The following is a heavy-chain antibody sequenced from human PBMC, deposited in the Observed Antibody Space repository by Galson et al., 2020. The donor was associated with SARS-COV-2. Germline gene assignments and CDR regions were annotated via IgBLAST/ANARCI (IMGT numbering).Heavy chain of an antibody. Sequence: ETSETLSLTCTVSGGSTSSYYWSWIRQPPGKGLEWIGYIHHRGSTNYNPSLKSRVTISVDTSKNQFSLKLSSVIAADTAVYYCARLEVTINYDYYYGMDVWGQGTTVTVSS. J-gene: IGHJ6*02. CDR2: IHHRGST. CDR3: ARLEVTINYDYYYGMDV. CDR1: GGSTSSYY. V-gene: IGHV4-59*08. D-gene: IGHD4-17*01.